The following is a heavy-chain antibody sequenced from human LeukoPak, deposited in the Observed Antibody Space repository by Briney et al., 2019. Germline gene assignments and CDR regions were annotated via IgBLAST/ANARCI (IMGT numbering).Heavy chain of an antibody. V-gene: IGHV3-74*01. Sequence: SGGSLRLSCAASGFSFSTTWMHWVRQVPGKGLVWVSRIQGDGSGIIYADSVKGRFTISRDNAKNTLYLQINSLSDEDTAVYYCVRDWFLALDYWGQGTLVTVSS. CDR3: VRDWFLALDY. CDR2: IQGDGSGI. D-gene: IGHD3-10*01. J-gene: IGHJ4*02. CDR1: GFSFSTTW.